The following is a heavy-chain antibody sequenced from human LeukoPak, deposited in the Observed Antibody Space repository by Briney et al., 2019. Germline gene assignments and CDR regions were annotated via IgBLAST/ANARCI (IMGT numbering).Heavy chain of an antibody. D-gene: IGHD6-19*01. CDR2: IYYSGST. Sequence: SETLSLTCTVSGGSISSSSYYWGWIRQPPGKGLEWIGSIYYSGSTYYNPSFKSRVTISVDTSKNQFSLKLSSVTAADTAVYYCARGSSGWSYYFDYWGQGTLVTVSS. V-gene: IGHV4-39*01. CDR1: GGSISSSSYY. J-gene: IGHJ4*02. CDR3: ARGSSGWSYYFDY.